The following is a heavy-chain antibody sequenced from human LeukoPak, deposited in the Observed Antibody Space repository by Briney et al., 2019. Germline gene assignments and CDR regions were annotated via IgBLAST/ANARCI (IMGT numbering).Heavy chain of an antibody. J-gene: IGHJ2*01. Sequence: GGSLRLSCAASGFTFSSYALSWVRQGPGKGLEWVSAITGSGDTTYYADSVKGRFTISRDNSKNTLYVQMNSLRAEDTAVYYCAKSAYGDYHHRHLWGRGTLVTVSS. D-gene: IGHD4-17*01. V-gene: IGHV3-23*01. CDR2: ITGSGDTT. CDR3: AKSAYGDYHHRHL. CDR1: GFTFSSYA.